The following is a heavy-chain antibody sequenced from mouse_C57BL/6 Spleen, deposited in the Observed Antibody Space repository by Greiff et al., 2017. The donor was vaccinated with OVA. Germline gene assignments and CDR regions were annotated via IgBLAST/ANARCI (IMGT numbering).Heavy chain of an antibody. Sequence: EVQLQESGTVLARPGASVKMSCKTSGYTFTSYWMHWVKQRPGQGLEWIGAIYPGNSDTSYNQKFKGKAKLTAVTSASTAYMELSSLTNEDSAVYYCTREMVDGNYYAMDYWGQGTSVTVSS. D-gene: IGHD2-1*01. J-gene: IGHJ4*01. CDR1: GYTFTSYW. V-gene: IGHV1-5*01. CDR3: TREMVDGNYYAMDY. CDR2: IYPGNSDT.